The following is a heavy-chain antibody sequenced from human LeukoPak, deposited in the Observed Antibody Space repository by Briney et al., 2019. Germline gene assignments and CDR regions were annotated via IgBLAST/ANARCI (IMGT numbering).Heavy chain of an antibody. CDR3: AKGRGSDRDGFNFSGFRSAMPFPDS. V-gene: IGHV3-7*03. J-gene: IGHJ5*01. Sequence: GGSLRLSCVASGFTFGKYWMSWVRQAPGKGLEWVANIKLDGSEKNYVDSVKGRFTISRDNSKNTLSLQMNSLRAEDTALYYCAKGRGSDRDGFNFSGFRSAMPFPDSWGQGTLVTVSS. CDR1: GFTFGKYW. CDR2: IKLDGSEK. D-gene: IGHD5-24*01.